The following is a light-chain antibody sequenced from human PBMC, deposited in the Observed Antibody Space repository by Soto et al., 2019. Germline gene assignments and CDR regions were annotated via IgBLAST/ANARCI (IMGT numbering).Light chain of an antibody. Sequence: EIVLTQSPGTLSLSPGERATLSCRASQGVSSSYLAWYQQKPGQPTRLLIYGAYSRATGIADRFSGSGSGTDFALTITRLELEDFAVYYCQHYRTSFGGGTKVGIK. J-gene: IGKJ4*01. CDR3: QHYRTS. CDR1: QGVSSSY. V-gene: IGKV3-20*01. CDR2: GAY.